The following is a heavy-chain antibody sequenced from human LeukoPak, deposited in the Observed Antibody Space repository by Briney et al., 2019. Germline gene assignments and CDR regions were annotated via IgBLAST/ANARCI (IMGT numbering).Heavy chain of an antibody. Sequence: GGSLRLSCAASGFTFSSYAMSWVRQAPGKGLGWVSAISGSGGSTYYADSVKGRFTISRDNSKNTLYLQMNSLRAEDTAVYYCAKDALGVVVAATDYWGQGTLVTVSS. D-gene: IGHD2-15*01. CDR1: GFTFSSYA. CDR3: AKDALGVVVAATDY. V-gene: IGHV3-23*01. CDR2: ISGSGGST. J-gene: IGHJ4*02.